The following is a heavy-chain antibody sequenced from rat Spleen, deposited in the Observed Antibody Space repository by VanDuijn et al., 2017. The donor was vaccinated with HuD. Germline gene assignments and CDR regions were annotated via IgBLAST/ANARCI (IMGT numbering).Heavy chain of an antibody. J-gene: IGHJ3*01. CDR2: IDSPGTT. D-gene: IGHD5-1*01. CDR1: DHSVTSSYR. V-gene: IGHV3-3*01. CDR3: TRSVSGSSGFVY. Sequence: EVQLQESGPGLVKPSQSLSLTCSVTDHSVTSSYRWNWLRKFPGNKLEWMGFIDSPGTTTYNPSLKSRISITRDTSKNQFLLQVNSVTTEDTATYYCTRSVSGSSGFVYWGQGTLVTVSS.